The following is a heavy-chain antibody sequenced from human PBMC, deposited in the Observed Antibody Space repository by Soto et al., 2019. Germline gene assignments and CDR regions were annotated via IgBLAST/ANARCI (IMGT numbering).Heavy chain of an antibody. CDR3: ARDWYYYGSGSYYRLPYYYMDV. D-gene: IGHD3-10*01. Sequence: PSETLSLTCAVYGGSFSGYYWSWIRQPPGKGLEWIGEINHSGSTNYNPSLKSRVTISVDTSKNQFSLKLSSVTAADTAVYYCARDWYYYGSGSYYRLPYYYMDVWGKGTTVTVSS. CDR2: INHSGST. CDR1: GGSFSGYY. V-gene: IGHV4-34*01. J-gene: IGHJ6*03.